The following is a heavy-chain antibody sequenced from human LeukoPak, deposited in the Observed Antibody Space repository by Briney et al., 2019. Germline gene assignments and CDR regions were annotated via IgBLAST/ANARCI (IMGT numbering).Heavy chain of an antibody. CDR1: GGSIRSISYF. CDR3: ARDGVEGRFDS. J-gene: IGHJ4*02. D-gene: IGHD3-3*01. V-gene: IGHV4-39*07. Sequence: SETLSLTCTVSGGSIRSISYFWGWIRQPPGKGLEWIGSTSYSGSTYDNPSLNSRVAISMDTSKNQFSLKLHYVTAADTAVYYCARDGVEGRFDSWGQGTLVTVSS. CDR2: TSYSGST.